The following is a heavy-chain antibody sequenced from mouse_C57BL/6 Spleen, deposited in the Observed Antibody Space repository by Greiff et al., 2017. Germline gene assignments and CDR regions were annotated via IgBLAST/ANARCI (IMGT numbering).Heavy chain of an antibody. J-gene: IGHJ2*01. CDR2: IDPNSGGT. CDR1: GYTFTSYW. Sequence: VQLQQPGAELVKPGASVKLSCKASGYTFTSYWMHWVKQRPGRGLEWIGRIDPNSGGTKYNEKFKSKATLTVDKPSSTAYMQLSSLTSEDSAVYYCAREGAGLYYYGSSYVAFDYWGQGTTLTVSS. CDR3: AREGAGLYYYGSSYVAFDY. V-gene: IGHV1-72*01. D-gene: IGHD1-1*01.